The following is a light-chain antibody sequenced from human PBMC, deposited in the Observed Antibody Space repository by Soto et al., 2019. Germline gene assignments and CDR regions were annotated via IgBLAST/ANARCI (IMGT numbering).Light chain of an antibody. CDR1: QSISNS. CDR3: RQYVSYPVT. CDR2: KAS. V-gene: IGKV1-5*03. J-gene: IGKJ4*01. Sequence: DIQMTQSPSTLSASVGDRVTIACRASQSISNSLAWYQQKPGKAPNLLIYKASSLESGVPPRFSGSGSGTEFTLTISSLQPDDFATYYSRQYVSYPVTFGGGTKVE.